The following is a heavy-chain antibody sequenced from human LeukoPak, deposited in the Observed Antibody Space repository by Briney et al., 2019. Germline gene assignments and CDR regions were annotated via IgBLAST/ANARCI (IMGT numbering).Heavy chain of an antibody. Sequence: ASVKASCKASGGTFGSYAISWVRQAPGQGLEWMGGIIPIFGTANYAQKFQGRVTITADESTSTAYMELSSLRSEDTAVYYCARGMVRGVIPNPLGYWGQGTLVTVSS. CDR3: ARGMVRGVIPNPLGY. J-gene: IGHJ4*02. V-gene: IGHV1-69*01. CDR1: GGTFGSYA. CDR2: IIPIFGTA. D-gene: IGHD3-10*01.